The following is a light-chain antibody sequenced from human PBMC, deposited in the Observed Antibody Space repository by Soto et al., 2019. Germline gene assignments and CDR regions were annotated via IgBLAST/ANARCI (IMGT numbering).Light chain of an antibody. V-gene: IGKV3-20*01. CDR3: QQYNSYFWT. Sequence: EIMLTQSPASLSLSAGERATLSCRASQSVSSSYLAWYQQKPGQAPRLLIYGASSRATGIPARFSGSGSGTDFTLTISSLQPDDFATYYCQQYNSYFWTFGQGTKVDIK. J-gene: IGKJ1*01. CDR1: QSVSSSY. CDR2: GAS.